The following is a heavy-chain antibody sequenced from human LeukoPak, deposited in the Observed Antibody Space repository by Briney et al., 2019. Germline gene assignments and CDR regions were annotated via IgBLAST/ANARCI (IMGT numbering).Heavy chain of an antibody. V-gene: IGHV1-2*02. Sequence: ASVKVSCKASGYTFTTYYMHWVRQAPGQGLEWMGWINPNSGGTNYAQKFQGRVTMTRDTSISTAYMELSRLRSDDTAVYYCARVSILEWLLPTYYFDYWGQGTLVTVSS. CDR3: ARVSILEWLLPTYYFDY. CDR1: GYTFTTYY. J-gene: IGHJ4*02. CDR2: INPNSGGT. D-gene: IGHD3-3*01.